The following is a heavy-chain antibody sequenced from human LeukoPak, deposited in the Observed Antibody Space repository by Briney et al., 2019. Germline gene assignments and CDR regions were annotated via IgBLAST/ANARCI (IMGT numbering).Heavy chain of an antibody. CDR1: GYSFTTYW. CDR3: ARHVDERGIAAAVDY. V-gene: IGHV5-51*01. CDR2: VYPGDSDT. J-gene: IGHJ4*02. D-gene: IGHD6-13*01. Sequence: GESLQISGKGSGYSFTTYWIGWVRQMPGKGLDWMGFVYPGDSDTVYSPSFLGQVIISADKSITTAYVQWTSLKASDTAVYYCARHVDERGIAAAVDYWGQGTLVTVSS.